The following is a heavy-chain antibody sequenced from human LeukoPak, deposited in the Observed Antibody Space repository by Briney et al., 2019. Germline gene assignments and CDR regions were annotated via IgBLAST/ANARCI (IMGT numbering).Heavy chain of an antibody. CDR3: AKGRRYNSSPDVFDI. J-gene: IGHJ3*02. V-gene: IGHV3-23*01. Sequence: GGSLRLSCVVSGFTFSSYVMHWVRQAPGKGLEWVSTISGSGANTYYTESVKGRFTISRDNSKNTLYLQMNSLRAEDTAVYYCAKGRRYNSSPDVFDIWGQGTMVTVSS. CDR2: ISGSGANT. D-gene: IGHD6-6*01. CDR1: GFTFSSYV.